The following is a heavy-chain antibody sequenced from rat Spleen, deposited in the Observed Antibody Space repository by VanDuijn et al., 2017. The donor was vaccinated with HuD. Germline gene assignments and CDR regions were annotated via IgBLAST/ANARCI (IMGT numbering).Heavy chain of an antibody. CDR1: GFTFSSFA. V-gene: IGHV5-25*01. CDR2: ISYDGGNT. Sequence: EVQLVESGGGLVQPGRSMKLSCAASGFTFSSFAMAWVRQAPTKGLEWVASISYDGGNTYYRDSVKGRFTISRDNAKSSLYLQMDSLRSEDTSTYYCAKAHDYWGQGVMVTVSS. CDR3: AKAHDY. J-gene: IGHJ2*01.